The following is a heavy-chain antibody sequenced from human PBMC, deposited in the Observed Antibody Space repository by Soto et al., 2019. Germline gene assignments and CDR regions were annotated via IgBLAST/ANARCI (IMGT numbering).Heavy chain of an antibody. CDR3: ARDPCSSTSCYAGYNWFDP. Sequence: ASVNVSCKSSCYTFTSYVISWVRQAPGQGLEWMGWISAYNGNTNYAQKLQGRVTMTTDTSTSTAYMELRSLRSDDTAVYYCARDPCSSTSCYAGYNWFDPWGQGTLVTVSS. J-gene: IGHJ5*02. CDR1: CYTFTSYV. D-gene: IGHD2-2*01. CDR2: ISAYNGNT. V-gene: IGHV1-18*01.